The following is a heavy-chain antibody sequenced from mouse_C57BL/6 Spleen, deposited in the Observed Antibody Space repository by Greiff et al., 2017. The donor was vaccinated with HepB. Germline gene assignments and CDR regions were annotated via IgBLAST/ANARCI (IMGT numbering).Heavy chain of an antibody. Sequence: EVKLMESGGGLVKPGGSLKLSCAASGFTFSDYGMHWVRQAPEKGLEWVGYISSGSSTIYYADTVKGRFTISRDNAKNTLFLQMTSLRSEDTAMYYCARQGAPFDYWGQGDTLTVSS. CDR2: ISSGSSTI. CDR3: ARQGAPFDY. J-gene: IGHJ2*01. CDR1: GFTFSDYG. V-gene: IGHV5-17*01.